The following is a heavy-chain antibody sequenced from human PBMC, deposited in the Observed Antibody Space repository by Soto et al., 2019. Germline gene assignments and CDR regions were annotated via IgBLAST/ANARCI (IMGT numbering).Heavy chain of an antibody. CDR2: IIPIFGTA. CDR3: ARDPRQYYYDSSGYYCGY. D-gene: IGHD3-22*01. Sequence: PSVKVSCKASGGTFSSYAISWVRQAPGQGLEWMGGIIPIFGTANYAQKFQGRVTITADESTSTAYMELSSLRSEDTAVYYCARDPRQYYYDSSGYYCGYWGQGTLVTVSS. J-gene: IGHJ4*02. CDR1: GGTFSSYA. V-gene: IGHV1-69*13.